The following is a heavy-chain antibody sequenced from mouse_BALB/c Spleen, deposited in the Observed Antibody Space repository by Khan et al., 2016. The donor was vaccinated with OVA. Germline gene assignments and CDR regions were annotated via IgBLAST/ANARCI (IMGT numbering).Heavy chain of an antibody. J-gene: IGHJ3*01. V-gene: IGHV1S135*01. Sequence: VRLQQSGPELMKPGASVKISCKASGYSFTSYYIHWVKQSHGKSLEWIGYIDPFNGGTSYNPKFKGKATLTVDKSSSTVYMHLSSLTSDDSAVYYCARHGYVAWFAYWGQGTLVTVSA. CDR3: ARHGYVAWFAY. D-gene: IGHD2-2*01. CDR1: GYSFTSYY. CDR2: IDPFNGGT.